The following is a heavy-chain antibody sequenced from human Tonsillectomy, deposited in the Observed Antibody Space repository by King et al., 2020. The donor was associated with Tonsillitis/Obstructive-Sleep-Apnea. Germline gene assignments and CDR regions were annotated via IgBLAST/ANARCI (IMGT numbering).Heavy chain of an antibody. Sequence: VQLVESGGGLVQPGGSLRLSCAASGFTFSSLWMSWVRQAPGKGLEWVANIKQDGSETYYVDSLKGRFTISRDTAKNSLYLQMNSLRAEDTAVYYCVRGTRLPDYWGQGTLVTVSS. V-gene: IGHV3-7*04. CDR1: GFTFSSLW. D-gene: IGHD3/OR15-3a*01. CDR3: VRGTRLPDY. CDR2: IKQDGSET. J-gene: IGHJ4*02.